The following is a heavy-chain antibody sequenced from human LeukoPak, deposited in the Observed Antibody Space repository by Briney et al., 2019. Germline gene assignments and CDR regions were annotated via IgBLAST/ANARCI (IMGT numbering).Heavy chain of an antibody. CDR1: GYTLTDHY. Sequence: SVKVSCKSSGYTLTDHYMHWLRQTCGHALEWMGWINPTNGFAVYGQAFQVRVTMTRDTSISTVYMELTNLRSDDTGVYYCAKEGYSNGPDPWGPGSLVTVSS. CDR3: AKEGYSNGPDP. CDR2: INPTNGFA. D-gene: IGHD5-12*01. V-gene: IGHV1-2*02. J-gene: IGHJ5*02.